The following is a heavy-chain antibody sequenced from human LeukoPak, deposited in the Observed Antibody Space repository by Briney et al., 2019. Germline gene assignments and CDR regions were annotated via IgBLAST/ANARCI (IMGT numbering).Heavy chain of an antibody. V-gene: IGHV3-21*01. CDR2: ISSSSTYI. CDR3: ARWDRFHEV. Sequence: GGSLRLSCAASGFTFRTYSMNWVRQAPGKGLEWVSSISSSSTYIYYADSVEGRFTISRDNAKNSLSLQMNNLRAEDTAVYYCARWDRFHEVWGQGTLVTVSS. D-gene: IGHD1-14*01. J-gene: IGHJ4*02. CDR1: GFTFRTYS.